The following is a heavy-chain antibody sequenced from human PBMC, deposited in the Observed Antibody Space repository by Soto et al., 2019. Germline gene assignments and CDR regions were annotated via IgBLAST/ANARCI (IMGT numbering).Heavy chain of an antibody. Sequence: GGSVRLSCVASEFTYIAFALSWIRQAPGKGLEWVSAISGSGGNRYYAETVKGRSTISRDTSKATLYLQMNSLRAEDTAVYYCAKDMDFWGGHFKHGGFVYWGHGTLVTVSS. CDR2: ISGSGGNR. J-gene: IGHJ4*01. CDR1: EFTYIAFA. CDR3: AKDMDFWGGHFKHGGFVY. D-gene: IGHD3-3*01. V-gene: IGHV3-23*01.